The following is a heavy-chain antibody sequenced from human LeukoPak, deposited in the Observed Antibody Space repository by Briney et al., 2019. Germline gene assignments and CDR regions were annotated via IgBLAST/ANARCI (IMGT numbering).Heavy chain of an antibody. CDR3: AREPRGPTTYDSSARDSLDY. J-gene: IGHJ4*02. D-gene: IGHD3-22*01. V-gene: IGHV3-33*05. CDR2: ILYDGSMK. CDR1: VVTFSSYS. Sequence: TVGALRLSCAQSVVTFSSYSMHWVRQSPGKGLEWLAVILYDGSMKNYAESMKGPLTISRDNSRNTVYMQMSSLSTEDTAVYYCAREPRGPTTYDSSARDSLDYWGQGTLVTVSS.